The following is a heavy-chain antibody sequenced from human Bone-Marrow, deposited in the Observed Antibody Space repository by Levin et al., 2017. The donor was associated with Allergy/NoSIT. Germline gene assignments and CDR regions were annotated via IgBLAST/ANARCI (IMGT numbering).Heavy chain of an antibody. J-gene: IGHJ5*01. Sequence: SQTLSLTCTVSGGSISGSGGGYYWSWIRQHPRKGLEWIGYIYYRGATYYNPSPQSRVSISVDTSENQFSLNLNSMTAADTAVYYCARARAAAGKAWFDSWGQGMLVTVSS. CDR1: GGSISGSGGGYY. D-gene: IGHD6-13*01. CDR2: IYYRGAT. CDR3: ARARAAAGKAWFDS. V-gene: IGHV4-31*03.